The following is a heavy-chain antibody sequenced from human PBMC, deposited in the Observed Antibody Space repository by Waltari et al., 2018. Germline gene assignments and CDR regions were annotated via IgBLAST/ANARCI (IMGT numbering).Heavy chain of an antibody. CDR2: IYHSGST. J-gene: IGHJ4*02. CDR1: GYSISSGYY. Sequence: QVQLQESGPGLVKPSETLSLTCTVSGYSISSGYYWGWIRQPPGKGLEWIGSIYHSGSTYYNPSLKSRVTISVDTSKNQFSLKLSSVTAADTAVYYCAREPPGPTVTTPDYWGQGTLVTVSS. V-gene: IGHV4-38-2*02. D-gene: IGHD4-17*01. CDR3: AREPPGPTVTTPDY.